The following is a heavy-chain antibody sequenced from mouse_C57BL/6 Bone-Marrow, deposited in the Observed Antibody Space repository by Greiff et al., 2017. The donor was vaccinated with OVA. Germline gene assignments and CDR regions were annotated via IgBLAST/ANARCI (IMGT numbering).Heavy chain of an antibody. CDR3: ARTRFYFDY. J-gene: IGHJ2*01. Sequence: QVQLQQPGAELVMPGASVKLSCKASGYTFTSYWMHWVKQRPGQGLEWIGEIDPSDSYTNYNKKFKGKSTLTVDKSSSTAYMQLSSLTSEDSAVYYCARTRFYFDYWGQGTTLTVSS. CDR2: IDPSDSYT. V-gene: IGHV1-69*01. CDR1: GYTFTSYW.